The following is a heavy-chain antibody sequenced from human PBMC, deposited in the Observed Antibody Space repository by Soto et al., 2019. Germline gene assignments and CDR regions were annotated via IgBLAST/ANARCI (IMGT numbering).Heavy chain of an antibody. J-gene: IGHJ6*02. CDR1: GFTFSSYA. Sequence: GGSLRLSCAASGFTFSSYAMSWVRQAPGKGLEWVSAISGSGGSTYYADSVKGRFTISRDNSKNTLYLQMNSLRAEDTAVYYCARGQGSYYYGMDVWGQGTTVTVSS. V-gene: IGHV3-23*01. D-gene: IGHD1-26*01. CDR3: ARGQGSYYYGMDV. CDR2: ISGSGGST.